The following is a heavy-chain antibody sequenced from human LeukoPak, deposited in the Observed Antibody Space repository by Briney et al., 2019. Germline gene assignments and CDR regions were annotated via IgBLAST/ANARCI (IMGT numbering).Heavy chain of an antibody. CDR2: ISSSSYI. D-gene: IGHD3-22*01. V-gene: IGHV3-21*01. J-gene: IGHJ6*03. CDR1: GFTFSSYA. CDR3: ARDSYYYDSSGKTGYYMDV. Sequence: GGSLRLSCAASGFTFSSYAMSWVRQAPGKGLEWVSSISSSSYIYYADSVKGRFTISRDNAKNSLYLQMNSLRAEDTAVYYCARDSYYYDSSGKTGYYMDVWGKGTTVTVSS.